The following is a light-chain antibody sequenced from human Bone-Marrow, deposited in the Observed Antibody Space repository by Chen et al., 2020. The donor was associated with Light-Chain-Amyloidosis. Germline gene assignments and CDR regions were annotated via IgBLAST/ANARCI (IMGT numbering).Light chain of an antibody. CDR2: RDT. V-gene: IGLV3-25*03. CDR3: QSADSSGTYEVI. CDR1: DLPTKY. J-gene: IGLJ2*01. Sequence: VSVSPGQTARITCSGDDLPTKYAYWYQQKPGQAPVLVIHRDTERPSGISERVSGSSSGTTATLTISGVQAEDEADYHCQSADSSGTYEVIFGGGTKLTVL.